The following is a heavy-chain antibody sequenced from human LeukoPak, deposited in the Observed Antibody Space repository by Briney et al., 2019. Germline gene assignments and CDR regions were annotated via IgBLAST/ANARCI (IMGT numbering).Heavy chain of an antibody. CDR3: ARFPTYYYDSSGYYGFYFDY. Sequence: SETLSLTCAVYGGSFSGYYWSWIRQPPGKGLEWIGEINHSGSTYYNPSLKSRVTISVDTSKNQFSLKLSSVTAADTAVYYCARFPTYYYDSSGYYGFYFDYWGQGTLVTVSS. V-gene: IGHV4-34*09. CDR2: INHSGST. D-gene: IGHD3-22*01. J-gene: IGHJ4*02. CDR1: GGSFSGYY.